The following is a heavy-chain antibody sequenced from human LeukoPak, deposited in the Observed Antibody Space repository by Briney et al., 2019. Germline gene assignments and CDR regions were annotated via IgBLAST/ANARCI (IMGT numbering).Heavy chain of an antibody. J-gene: IGHJ4*02. Sequence: PGGSLRLSCAASGFTFSSYGMHWVRQAPGKGLEWVAVISYDGSNKYYADSVKGRFTISRDNSKNTLYLQMNSLRAEDTAVYYCARDKFYSSSYFDYWGQGTLVTVSS. CDR3: ARDKFYSSSYFDY. CDR1: GFTFSSYG. V-gene: IGHV3-30*03. D-gene: IGHD6-13*01. CDR2: ISYDGSNK.